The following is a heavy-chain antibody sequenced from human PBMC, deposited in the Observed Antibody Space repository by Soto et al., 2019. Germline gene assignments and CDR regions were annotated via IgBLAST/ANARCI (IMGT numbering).Heavy chain of an antibody. Sequence: GGSLRLSCAASGFTFSTYGMHWVRQAPGKGLEWVAVIWYDGTNKYLADSVKGRFTISRDNSKNTLYLQMNSLRAEDTAVYYCARDSGVVVANYYFDYWGQGALVTVSS. V-gene: IGHV3-33*01. D-gene: IGHD2-15*01. CDR1: GFTFSTYG. CDR2: IWYDGTNK. CDR3: ARDSGVVVANYYFDY. J-gene: IGHJ4*02.